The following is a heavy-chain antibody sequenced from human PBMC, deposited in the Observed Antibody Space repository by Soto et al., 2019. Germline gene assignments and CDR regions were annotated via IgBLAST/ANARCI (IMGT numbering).Heavy chain of an antibody. D-gene: IGHD6-6*01. CDR2: IYPGDSDT. Sequence: GESLKISCKGSGYSFSTHWIGWVRQMPGKGLEWMGIIYPGDSDTTYSPSFQGQVTISVDKSISTAYLQWSSLKASDTAMYYCATTSSIAARNYYYSYMDVWGKGTTVTVSS. V-gene: IGHV5-51*01. CDR3: ATTSSIAARNYYYSYMDV. J-gene: IGHJ6*03. CDR1: GYSFSTHW.